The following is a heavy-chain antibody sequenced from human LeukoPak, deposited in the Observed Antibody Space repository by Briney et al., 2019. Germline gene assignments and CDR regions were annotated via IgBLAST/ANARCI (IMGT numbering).Heavy chain of an antibody. CDR3: ARGGYYPDY. CDR2: INQDGSAK. CDR1: GFTYNSYW. V-gene: IGHV3-7*01. Sequence: GGSLRLSCAASGFTYNSYWMSWVRQAPGKGLEWVANINQDGSAKYYVDSVKGRFTISRDNAENSLYLQTNSLRAEDTAVYYCARGGYYPDYWGQGTLVTVSS. J-gene: IGHJ4*02. D-gene: IGHD3-22*01.